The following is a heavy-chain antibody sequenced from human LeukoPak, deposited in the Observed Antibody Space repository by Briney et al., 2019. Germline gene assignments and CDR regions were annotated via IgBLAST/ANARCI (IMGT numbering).Heavy chain of an antibody. Sequence: ASVKVSCKASGYTFTSYDINWVRQATGQGLEWMGWMNPNSGNTGYAQKFQGRVTMTRDTSISTAYMELSRLRSDDTAVYYCAMTAAAVDWFDPWGQGTLVTVSS. V-gene: IGHV1-8*01. J-gene: IGHJ5*02. CDR3: AMTAAAVDWFDP. D-gene: IGHD6-19*01. CDR2: MNPNSGNT. CDR1: GYTFTSYD.